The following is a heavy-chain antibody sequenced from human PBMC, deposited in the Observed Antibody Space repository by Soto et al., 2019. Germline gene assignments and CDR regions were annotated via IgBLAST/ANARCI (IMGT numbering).Heavy chain of an antibody. CDR1: GFSFSTYG. J-gene: IGHJ5*01. V-gene: IGHV3-33*06. D-gene: IGHD3-16*02. CDR2: IWNDGSYQ. CDR3: AKARCYTTDCYVPDS. Sequence: PGGSLRLSCAASGFSFSTYGMHWVRQAPGKGLEWMAVIWNDGSYQFYADSVKGRFTISRDNSKSTVYLQMSSLRAEDTAMYYCAKARCYTTDCYVPDSWGQGTLVTVSS.